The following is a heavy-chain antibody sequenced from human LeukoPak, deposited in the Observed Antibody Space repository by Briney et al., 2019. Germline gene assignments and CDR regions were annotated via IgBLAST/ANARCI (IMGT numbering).Heavy chain of an antibody. CDR3: ARDYGRSRDYGMDV. J-gene: IGHJ6*02. V-gene: IGHV3-74*01. CDR2: INSDGSST. Sequence: GGLRLSCAASGFTFSNYWMHWVRQAPGKGLVWVSRINSDGSSTTYADSVKGRFTISRDNAKNTLYLQMNSLRAEDTAVYYCARDYGRSRDYGMDVWGRGTTVTVSS. CDR1: GFTFSNYW. D-gene: IGHD3-10*01.